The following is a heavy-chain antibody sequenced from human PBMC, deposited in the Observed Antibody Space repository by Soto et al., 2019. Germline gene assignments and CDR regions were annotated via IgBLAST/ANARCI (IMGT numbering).Heavy chain of an antibody. V-gene: IGHV4-34*01. CDR2: INHSGST. J-gene: IGHJ3*02. CDR3: ARGGYYDILTGYHSTFDI. Sequence: SETLSLTCAVYVGSFSGYYWSWIRQPPGKGLEWIGGINHSGSTNYNPSLKSRVTISVDTSKNQFSLKLSSVTAADTAVYYCARGGYYDILTGYHSTFDIWGQGTMVTVSS. D-gene: IGHD3-9*01. CDR1: VGSFSGYY.